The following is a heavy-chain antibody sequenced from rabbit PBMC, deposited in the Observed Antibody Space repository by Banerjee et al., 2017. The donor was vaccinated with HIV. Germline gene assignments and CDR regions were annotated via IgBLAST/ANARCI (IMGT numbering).Heavy chain of an antibody. CDR1: GFSFSSSYY. Sequence: QSLEESGGDLVKPGASLTLTCTASGFSFSSSYYMCWVRQAPGKGLEWIACIYTGSAGYTHYASWAKGRFTISKTSSTTVTLQMTSLTAADTATYFCARAASGGDRTLKLWGQGTLVTVS. CDR3: ARAASGGDRTLKL. J-gene: IGHJ3*01. D-gene: IGHD1-1*01. CDR2: IYTGSAGYT. V-gene: IGHV1S40*01.